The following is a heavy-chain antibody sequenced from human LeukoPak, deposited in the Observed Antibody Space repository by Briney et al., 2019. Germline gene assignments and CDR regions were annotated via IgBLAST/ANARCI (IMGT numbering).Heavy chain of an antibody. CDR2: ISGSGGST. CDR1: GFTVSSNY. Sequence: PGGSLRLSCAASGFTVSSNYMSWVRQAPGKGLEWVSAISGSGGSTYYADSVKGRFTISRDNSKNTLYLRMNSLRAEDTAVYYCAKDSPSFLSGGTGRYDYWGQGTLVTVSS. CDR3: AKDSPSFLSGGTGRYDY. J-gene: IGHJ4*02. D-gene: IGHD2-15*01. V-gene: IGHV3-23*01.